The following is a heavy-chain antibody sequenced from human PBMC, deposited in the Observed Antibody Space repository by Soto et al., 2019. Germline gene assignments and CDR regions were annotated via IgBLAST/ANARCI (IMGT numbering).Heavy chain of an antibody. V-gene: IGHV5-10-1*01. D-gene: IGHD2-2*02. J-gene: IGHJ5*02. CDR2: IDPSDSYT. Sequence: PVESLMISCTGSGYSFTSYWISWVRQMPGKGLEWMGRIDPSDSYTNYSPSFQGHVTISADKSISTAYLQWSSLKASDTAMYYCARQYCRSTSCYIGWFDPWGQGSLVNVSS. CDR3: ARQYCRSTSCYIGWFDP. CDR1: GYSFTSYW.